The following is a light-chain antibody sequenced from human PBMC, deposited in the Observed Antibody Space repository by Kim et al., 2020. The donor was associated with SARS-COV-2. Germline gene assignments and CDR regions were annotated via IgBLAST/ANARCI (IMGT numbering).Light chain of an antibody. CDR1: SSDICLYTY. CDR3: SSYTGSSTVL. Sequence: GQSITISCTGTSSDICLYTYVSWYQQLPGKAPKLVIYDETKRPSGVSHRFSASKSGIAASLTISGLQAEDEADYYCSSYTGSSTVLFGGGTQLTVL. V-gene: IGLV2-14*04. CDR2: DET. J-gene: IGLJ2*01.